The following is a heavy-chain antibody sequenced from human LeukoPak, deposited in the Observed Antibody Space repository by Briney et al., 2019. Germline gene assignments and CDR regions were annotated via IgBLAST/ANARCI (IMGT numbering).Heavy chain of an antibody. CDR1: GYTFTGYY. J-gene: IGHJ4*02. D-gene: IGHD2/OR15-2a*01. CDR3: AGADHYDSSMAPEY. Sequence: ASVKVSCKASGYTFTGYYMHWVRQAPGQGLEWMGWINPNSGGTNYAQKFQGRVTMTRDTSISTAYMELSRLRSDDTAVYYCAGADHYDSSMAPEYWGQGALATVSS. CDR2: INPNSGGT. V-gene: IGHV1-2*02.